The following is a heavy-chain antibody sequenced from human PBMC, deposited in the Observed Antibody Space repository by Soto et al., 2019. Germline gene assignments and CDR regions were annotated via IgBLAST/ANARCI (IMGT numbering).Heavy chain of an antibody. Sequence: GESLKISCNGSGYSFTSYWIGWVRQMPWKGLEWMGIIYPGDSDTRYSPSFQGQVTISADKSISTAYLQWSSLKASDTAMYYCARPLVRYYDSSGYPVNDAFDIWGQGTMVTVSS. CDR3: ARPLVRYYDSSGYPVNDAFDI. CDR2: IYPGDSDT. V-gene: IGHV5-51*01. CDR1: GYSFTSYW. J-gene: IGHJ3*02. D-gene: IGHD3-22*01.